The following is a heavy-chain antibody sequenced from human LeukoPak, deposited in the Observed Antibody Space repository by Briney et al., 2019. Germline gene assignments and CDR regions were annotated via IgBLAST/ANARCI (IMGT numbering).Heavy chain of an antibody. CDR2: ISGSGGST. CDR3: AKAASSGYSSCDY. Sequence: GSLRLSCAASGFPFSSYAMRWGRPAPGKRLEWVSAISGSGGSTCYADSVKGRFTISRDNSNNTLYLQMNSLRAEDTAVYYCAKAASSGYSSCDYWGQGTLVTVSS. V-gene: IGHV3-23*01. D-gene: IGHD3-22*01. CDR1: GFPFSSYA. J-gene: IGHJ4*02.